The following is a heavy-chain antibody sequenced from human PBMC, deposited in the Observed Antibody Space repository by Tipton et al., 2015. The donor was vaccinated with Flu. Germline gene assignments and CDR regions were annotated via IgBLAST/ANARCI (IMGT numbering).Heavy chain of an antibody. CDR2: IKQDESER. D-gene: IGHD3-22*01. J-gene: IGHJ4*02. Sequence: SLRLSCVASGFIFNNYWMSWVRQAPGKGLEWVANIKQDESERYYVDSVKGRFTISRDNAKNSLYLQMNSLRGEDTAVYYCARDYNYRADYWGQGTLVTVSS. CDR3: ARDYNYRADY. V-gene: IGHV3-7*01. CDR1: GFIFNNYW.